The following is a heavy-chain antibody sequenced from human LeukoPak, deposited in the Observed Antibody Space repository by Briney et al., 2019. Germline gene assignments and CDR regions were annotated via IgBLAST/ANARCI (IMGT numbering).Heavy chain of an antibody. J-gene: IGHJ6*04. CDR1: GFAFNRVA. CDR2: ISYDGSSK. D-gene: IGHD3-10*01. CDR3: AKGDGRFGELYYGMDV. V-gene: IGHV3-30*18. Sequence: GGSLRLSCAASGFAFNRVAMHWVRQAPGKGLEWVTGISYDGSSKYYEDSVKGRFIVSRDNSKNILYVEVNSLTVDDTAVYYCAKGDGRFGELYYGMDVWGKGTTVIVSS.